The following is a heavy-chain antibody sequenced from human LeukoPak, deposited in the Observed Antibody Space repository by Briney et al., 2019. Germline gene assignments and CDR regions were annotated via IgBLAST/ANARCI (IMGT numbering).Heavy chain of an antibody. V-gene: IGHV3-30*18. Sequence: GGSLRLSCAASGFTFSSYGMHWVRQAPGKGLEWVAVISYDGSNKYYADSVKGRFTISRDNSKNTLYLQMNSLRAEDTAVYYCAKLPKGKGVNYWGQGTLVTVSS. CDR3: AKLPKGKGVNY. CDR1: GFTFSSYG. D-gene: IGHD3-10*01. J-gene: IGHJ4*02. CDR2: ISYDGSNK.